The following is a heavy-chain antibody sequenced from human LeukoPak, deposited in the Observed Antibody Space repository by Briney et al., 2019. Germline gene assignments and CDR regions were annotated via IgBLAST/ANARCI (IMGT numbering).Heavy chain of an antibody. Sequence: GASVKVSCRGVGYTFTRYGISWVRQAPGDGLEWMGWISTYDDGRSNAQKFQGRVTLTTDTSTNTAYMELTSLRSDDTAMYYCARDFLRSVSGPYFDVFDIWGQGTLVTVSP. J-gene: IGHJ3*02. V-gene: IGHV1-18*01. CDR3: ARDFLRSVSGPYFDVFDI. D-gene: IGHD2-21*01. CDR1: GYTFTRYG. CDR2: ISTYDDGR.